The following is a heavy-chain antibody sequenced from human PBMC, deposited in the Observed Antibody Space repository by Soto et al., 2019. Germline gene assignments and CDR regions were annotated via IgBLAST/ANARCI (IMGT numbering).Heavy chain of an antibody. CDR3: ARDRLVVSGSGWFYYYGMDG. CDR2: IIPIFGTA. V-gene: IGHV1-69*13. J-gene: IGHJ6*02. Sequence: ASVKVSCKASGGTFSSYAISWVRQAPGQGLEWMGGIIPIFGTANYAQKFQGRVTITADESTSTAYMELSSLRSEDTAVYYCARDRLVVSGSGWFYYYGMDGWGQGTTVTV. CDR1: GGTFSSYA. D-gene: IGHD6-19*01.